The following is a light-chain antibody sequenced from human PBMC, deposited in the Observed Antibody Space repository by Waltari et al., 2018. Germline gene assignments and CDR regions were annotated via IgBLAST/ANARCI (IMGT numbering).Light chain of an antibody. CDR2: GNT. CDR3: QAYDNTLSGAV. V-gene: IGLV1-40*01. Sequence: QSVLTQTPSVSGAPGQTVAISSTGTSPNLGAGFAVFCYPPLPGTAPKVLIYGNTYRSSGVPDRFSGSKSGTSATLAITGLQVEDEADYFCQAYDNTLSGAVFGGGTKLTVL. CDR1: SPNLGAGFA. J-gene: IGLJ3*02.